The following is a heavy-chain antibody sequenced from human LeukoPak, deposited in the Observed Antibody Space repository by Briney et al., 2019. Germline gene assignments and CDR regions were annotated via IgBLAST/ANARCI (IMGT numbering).Heavy chain of an antibody. V-gene: IGHV3-33*01. Sequence: AGGSLRLSCAASGFTFSSYGFHWVRQAPGKGLEWVALIWYDGSNKYYADSVKGRFTISRDNSKNTLYLQINSLRGEDTAVYYCARSRGYRYGYFYYGMDVWGQGTTVTVSS. CDR2: IWYDGSNK. CDR3: ARSRGYRYGYFYYGMDV. J-gene: IGHJ6*02. CDR1: GFTFSSYG. D-gene: IGHD5-18*01.